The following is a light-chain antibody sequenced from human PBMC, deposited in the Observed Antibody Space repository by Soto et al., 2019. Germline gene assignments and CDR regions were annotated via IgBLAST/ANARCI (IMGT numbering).Light chain of an antibody. J-gene: IGKJ4*01. CDR1: QSVSSIY. CDR3: QQYGISALT. CDR2: GAS. V-gene: IGKV3-20*01. Sequence: EIVLTQSPGTLSLSPGERATLSCRASQSVSSIYLAWYQQKPGQAPRLLIYGASSRATGIPDRFSGSGSGTDFTLTISRLEPEDFAVYYCQQYGISALTFGGGTKVEIK.